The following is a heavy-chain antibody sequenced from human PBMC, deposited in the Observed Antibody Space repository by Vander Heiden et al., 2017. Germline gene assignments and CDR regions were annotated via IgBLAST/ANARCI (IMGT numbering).Heavy chain of an antibody. V-gene: IGHV3-9*01. CDR1: GFTFDDYA. D-gene: IGHD1-1*01. CDR3: GRGFKVESPTLADY. J-gene: IGHJ4*01. Sequence: EVQLVESGGGLVQPGRSLRLSCAASGFTFDDYAMHWVRQAPGKGLEWVSGISWNSGSIGYADSVKGRFTISRDNAKNCLYLQMHSLRAEDTALYYCGRGFKVESPTLADYWG. CDR2: ISWNSGSI.